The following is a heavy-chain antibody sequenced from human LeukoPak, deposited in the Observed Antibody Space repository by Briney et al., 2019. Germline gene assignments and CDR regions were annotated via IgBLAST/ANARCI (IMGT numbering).Heavy chain of an antibody. J-gene: IGHJ4*02. V-gene: IGHV3-23*01. CDR1: GFRCSNFA. Sequence: GGSLRLSCAASGFRCSNFATSWVREAPGRGLERVSHIIGSSGDTLYADSVKGRFTISRDISKNRLYLQMNSLRAEDTALYYCAKGAYDYIEMGYFDDWGQGTLVTVSS. D-gene: IGHD5-12*01. CDR3: AKGAYDYIEMGYFDD. CDR2: IIGSSGDT.